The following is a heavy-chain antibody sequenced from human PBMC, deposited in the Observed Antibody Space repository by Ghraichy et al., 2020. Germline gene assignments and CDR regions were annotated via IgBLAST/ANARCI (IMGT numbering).Heavy chain of an antibody. CDR2: ISSSSSTI. J-gene: IGHJ5*02. CDR3: AREDYSNPNWFDP. CDR1: GFTFSSYS. D-gene: IGHD4-11*01. V-gene: IGHV3-48*02. Sequence: GGSLRLSCAASGFTFSSYSMNWVRQAPGKGLEWVSYISSSSSTIYYADSVKGRFTISRDNGKNSLYLQMNSLRDEDTAVYYCAREDYSNPNWFDPWGQGTLVTVSS.